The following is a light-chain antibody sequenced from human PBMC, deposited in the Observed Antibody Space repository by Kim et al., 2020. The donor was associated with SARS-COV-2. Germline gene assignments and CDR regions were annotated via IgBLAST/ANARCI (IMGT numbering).Light chain of an antibody. CDR2: NVA. V-gene: IGLV2-14*03. Sequence: QSALTQPASVSGSPGQSITISCTGTSSDVAAYNFVSWYQQYPGKTPKLMIYNVAKRPSGVSARFSGSKSGNTASLTISGLRAEDEADYYCTSYTHNTTNTWVFGGGTQLTVL. J-gene: IGLJ3*02. CDR3: TSYTHNTTNTWV. CDR1: SSDVAAYNF.